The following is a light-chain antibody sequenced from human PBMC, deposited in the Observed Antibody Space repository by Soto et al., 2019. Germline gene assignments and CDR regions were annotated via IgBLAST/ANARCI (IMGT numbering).Light chain of an antibody. Sequence: DIQMTQSPSTLSGSVGGRCTSAFRASQTISSWLAWYQQKPGKAPKLLIYKASTLKSGVPSRFSGSGSGTEFTLTISSLQPDDFATYYCQHYNSYSEAFGRGTKVDI. CDR1: QTISSW. J-gene: IGKJ1*01. CDR3: QHYNSYSEA. V-gene: IGKV1-5*03. CDR2: KAS.